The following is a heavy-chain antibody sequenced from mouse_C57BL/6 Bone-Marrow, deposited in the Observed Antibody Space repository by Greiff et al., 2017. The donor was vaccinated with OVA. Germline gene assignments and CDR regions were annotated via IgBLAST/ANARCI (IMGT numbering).Heavy chain of an antibody. CDR3: ARSGIYYGNFYWYFDV. CDR2: INPSTGGT. CDR1: GYSFTGYY. Sequence: EVQLVESGPELVKPGASVKISCKASGYSFTGYYMNWVKQSPEKSLEWIGEINPSTGGTTYNQKFKAKATLTVDKSSSTAYMQLKSLTSEDSAVYYCARSGIYYGNFYWYFDVWGTGTTVTVSS. D-gene: IGHD2-1*01. J-gene: IGHJ1*03. V-gene: IGHV1-42*01.